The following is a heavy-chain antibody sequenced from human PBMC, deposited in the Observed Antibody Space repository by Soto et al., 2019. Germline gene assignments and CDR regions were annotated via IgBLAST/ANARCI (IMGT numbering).Heavy chain of an antibody. D-gene: IGHD3-16*01. CDR2: ISRSGGLT. CDR1: GFIFSNYA. V-gene: IGHV3-23*01. Sequence: EVQLLDSGGGLVQPGGSLRLSCAASGFIFSNYAMNWVRQAPGKGLEWVSVISRSGGLTDYSDSVKGLSTSSRDNSRNALYLQMDSKRADDTTVYYCAKGSLLGGNSDLDYWGPGTLVTVST. CDR3: AKGSLLGGNSDLDY. J-gene: IGHJ4*02.